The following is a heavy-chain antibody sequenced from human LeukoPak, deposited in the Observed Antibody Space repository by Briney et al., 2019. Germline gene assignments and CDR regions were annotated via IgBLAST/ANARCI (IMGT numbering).Heavy chain of an antibody. Sequence: MXWVRQAPGEGLEWMGIINPRGGSASSAQKFQGRVTLTRHTSTSTVYMDLISLRSQDTAVYYCARDYHGSGSLTTFDYWGQGTLVTVSS. V-gene: IGHV1-46*01. CDR3: ARDYHGSGSLTTFDY. CDR2: INPRGGSA. D-gene: IGHD3-10*01. J-gene: IGHJ4*02.